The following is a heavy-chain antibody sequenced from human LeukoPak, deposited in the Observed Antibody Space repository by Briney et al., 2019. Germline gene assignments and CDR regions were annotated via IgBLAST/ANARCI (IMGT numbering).Heavy chain of an antibody. D-gene: IGHD3-16*01. CDR3: ARGGKYAFDI. J-gene: IGHJ3*02. Sequence: SETLSLTCAVSGGSINNNDWWSWWSWIRQPAGKGLEWIGRIYTSGSTNYNPSLKSRVTMSVDTSKNQFSLKLSSVTAADTAVYYCARGGKYAFDIWGQGTMVTVSS. V-gene: IGHV4-4*07. CDR1: GGSINNND. CDR2: IYTSGST.